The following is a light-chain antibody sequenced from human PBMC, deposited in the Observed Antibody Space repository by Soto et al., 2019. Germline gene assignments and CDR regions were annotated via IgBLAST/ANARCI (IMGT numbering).Light chain of an antibody. V-gene: IGKV1-8*01. CDR1: QDISDY. J-gene: IGKJ1*01. Sequence: AIRMTQSPSSLSASTGDRVTITCRASQDISDYLVWYQQMPGKAPKLLIYGASSLQSGVPSRFSGSGSGTEFTLTISSLQPDDFATYFCQHHNSYSQTFGQGTKVEIK. CDR3: QHHNSYSQT. CDR2: GAS.